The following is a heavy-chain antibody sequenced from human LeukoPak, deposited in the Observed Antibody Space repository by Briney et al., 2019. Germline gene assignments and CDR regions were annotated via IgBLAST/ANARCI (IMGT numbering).Heavy chain of an antibody. V-gene: IGHV3-23*01. CDR1: GFTFSSYA. Sequence: PGGSLRLSCAASGFTFSSYAMSWVRQAPGKGLEWVSAISGSGGSTYYADSVKGRFTISRDNSKNTLYLQMNSLRAEDTVVYYCAKGYSGSDDAFDIWGQGTMVTVSS. CDR2: ISGSGGST. J-gene: IGHJ3*02. D-gene: IGHD1-26*01. CDR3: AKGYSGSDDAFDI.